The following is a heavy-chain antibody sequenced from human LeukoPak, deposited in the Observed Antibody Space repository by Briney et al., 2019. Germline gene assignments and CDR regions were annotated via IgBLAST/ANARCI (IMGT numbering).Heavy chain of an antibody. D-gene: IGHD2-2*01. J-gene: IGHJ4*02. CDR1: GFTFISYW. V-gene: IGHV3-74*01. CDR2: IDGDGSST. CDR3: ARVGCSSTSCTEFDY. Sequence: GGSLRLSCAASGFTFISYWMHWVRQVPGKGLVCVSRIDGDGSSTTYADSVKGRFTISRDNAKNTLYLQMNSLRAEDTAVYYCARVGCSSTSCTEFDYWGQGTLVTVSS.